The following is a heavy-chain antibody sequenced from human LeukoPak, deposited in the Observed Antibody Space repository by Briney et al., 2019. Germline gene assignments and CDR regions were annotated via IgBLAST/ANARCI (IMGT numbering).Heavy chain of an antibody. V-gene: IGHV3-23*01. Sequence: GGSLRLSCAASGFTFSSYAMSWVRQAPGKGLEWVSAISGSGGSTYYADSVKGRFTISRDNSKNTLYLQMNSLRAEDTAVYYCARAPYYDSSWYFDYWGQGTLVTVSS. D-gene: IGHD3-22*01. J-gene: IGHJ4*02. CDR3: ARAPYYDSSWYFDY. CDR2: ISGSGGST. CDR1: GFTFSSYA.